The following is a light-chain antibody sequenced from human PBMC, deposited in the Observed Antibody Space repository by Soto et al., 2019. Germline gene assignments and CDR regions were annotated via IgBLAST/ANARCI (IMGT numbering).Light chain of an antibody. CDR2: GVS. J-gene: IGKJ2*01. Sequence: ETIMTQSPATLSVSPGERATLSCRASQSVGTNLAWYQQKPGQAPRLLLYGVSTRATGIPARFSGSGSGTQFTLAISSLQSADFGVYYCQQYNNWPPNTFGQGTKLEIK. CDR1: QSVGTN. CDR3: QQYNNWPPNT. V-gene: IGKV3-15*01.